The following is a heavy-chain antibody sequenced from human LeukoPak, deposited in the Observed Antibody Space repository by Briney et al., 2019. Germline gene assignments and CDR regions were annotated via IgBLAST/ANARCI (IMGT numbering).Heavy chain of an antibody. D-gene: IGHD3-9*01. CDR2: IYYSGSS. CDR1: GDSITNNNCY. Sequence: SETLSLTCTVSGDSITNNNCYWGWVRQPPGKGLEWIASIYYSGSSYYNPSLKSRVTMSVDTSKNQFSLKLSSVTAADTAVYYCARGNVTAGYFEKLHYFDYWGQGTLVTVSS. J-gene: IGHJ4*02. V-gene: IGHV4-39*07. CDR3: ARGNVTAGYFEKLHYFDY.